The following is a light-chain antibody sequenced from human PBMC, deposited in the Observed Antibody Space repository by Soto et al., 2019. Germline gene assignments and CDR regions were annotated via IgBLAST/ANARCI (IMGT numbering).Light chain of an antibody. V-gene: IGKV3-11*01. CDR2: DAS. CDR3: QQRSNWPPMYT. CDR1: QSVSSY. J-gene: IGKJ2*01. Sequence: EIVLTQSPATLSLSPGERATLSCRASQSVSSYLAWYQQKPGQAPRLLIYDASNRATGIAARFSGSGSGTDFCLTMSSVEPDDFAVYCCQQRSNWPPMYTFGQGTKLEIE.